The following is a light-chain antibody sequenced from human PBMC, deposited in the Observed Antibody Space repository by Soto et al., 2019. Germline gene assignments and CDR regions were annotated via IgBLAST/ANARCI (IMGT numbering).Light chain of an antibody. V-gene: IGKV3-15*01. J-gene: IGKJ1*01. CDR3: HQYNNWPPWT. CDR2: RAS. CDR1: QSVRTN. Sequence: EIVMTQSPVTLSVSPGERAILSCRASQSVRTNLAWYQQKPGQAPRLLIYRASTRAAGVPDRFSGTGSGTEFTLTISSLQSEDFAVYVCHQYNNWPPWTFGRGTKGDIK.